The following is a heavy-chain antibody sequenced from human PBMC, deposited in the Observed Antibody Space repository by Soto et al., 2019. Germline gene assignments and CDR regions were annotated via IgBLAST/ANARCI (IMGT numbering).Heavy chain of an antibody. D-gene: IGHD1-1*01. V-gene: IGHV1-3*01. CDR3: ARESNNYKDFFQX. CDR1: GYPFPSFE. Sequence: ASLKVSCKTSGYPFPSFEVHWIRQAPGQRPEWMGGISNAGSGNTKYSQKFQDRLTINGDKRATTVYMELSSLTSEDTATYYCARESNNYKDFFQXWGQGTRVTVSX. J-gene: IGHJ4*02. CDR2: ISNAGSGNT.